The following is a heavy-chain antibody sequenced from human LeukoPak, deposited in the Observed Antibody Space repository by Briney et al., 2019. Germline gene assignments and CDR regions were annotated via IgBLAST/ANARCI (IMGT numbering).Heavy chain of an antibody. V-gene: IGHV1-18*01. J-gene: IGHJ4*02. CDR1: GYTFTNYA. Sequence: ASVKVSCKASGYTFTNYAISWVRQAPGQGLELVGWISAYNGNTNYAQKLQGIVTMTTDTSTSTAYMDLRSLRSDDTAVYYCARVRTRGFRYVDSWGQGNLVTVSS. CDR3: ARVRTRGFRYVDS. CDR2: ISAYNGNT. D-gene: IGHD5-12*01.